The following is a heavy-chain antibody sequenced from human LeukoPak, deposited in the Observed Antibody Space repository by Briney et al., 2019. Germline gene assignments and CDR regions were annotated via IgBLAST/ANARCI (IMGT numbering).Heavy chain of an antibody. CDR3: ASPYYDILTGYYNGYYYGMDV. J-gene: IGHJ6*02. D-gene: IGHD3-9*01. CDR2: INHSGST. Sequence: SETLSLTCAVYGGSFSGYYWSWIRQPPGKRLEWIGEINHSGSTNYNPSLKSRVTISVDTSKNQFSLKLSSVTAADTAVYYCASPYYDILTGYYNGYYYGMDVWGQGTTVTVSS. CDR1: GGSFSGYY. V-gene: IGHV4-34*01.